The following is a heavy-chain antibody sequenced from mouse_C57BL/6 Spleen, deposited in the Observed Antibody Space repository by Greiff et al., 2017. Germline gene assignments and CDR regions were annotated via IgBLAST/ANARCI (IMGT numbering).Heavy chain of an antibody. J-gene: IGHJ1*03. CDR3: ARGPYGNYGYFDV. V-gene: IGHV1-78*01. Sequence: VQLQQSDAELVKPGASVKISCKVSGYTFTDHTIHWMKQRPEQGLEWIGYIYPRDGSTKYNEKFKGKATLTADKSSSTGYMQLNSLTSEDSAVYFCARGPYGNYGYFDVWGTGTTVTVSS. CDR2: IYPRDGST. D-gene: IGHD2-1*01. CDR1: GYTFTDHT.